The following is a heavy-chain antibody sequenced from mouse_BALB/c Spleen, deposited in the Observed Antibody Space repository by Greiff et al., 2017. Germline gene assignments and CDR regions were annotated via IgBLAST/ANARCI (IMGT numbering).Heavy chain of an antibody. J-gene: IGHJ3*01. CDR3: ARGLEVVANPFAY. CDR1: GFTFSSYG. V-gene: IGHV5-6*01. Sequence: EVKVVESGGDLVKPGGSLKLSCAASGFTFSSYGMSWVRQTPDKRLEWVATISSGGSYTYYPDSVKGRFTISRDNAKNTLYLQMSSLKSEDTAMYYCARGLEVVANPFAYWGQGTLVTVSA. CDR2: ISSGGSYT. D-gene: IGHD1-1*01.